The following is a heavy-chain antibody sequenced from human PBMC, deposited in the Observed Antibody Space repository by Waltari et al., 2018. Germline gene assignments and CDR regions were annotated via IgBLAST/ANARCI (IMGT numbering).Heavy chain of an antibody. CDR3: ARDPAFGAFDF. CDR2: ISSSSSTI. D-gene: IGHD3-10*01. V-gene: IGHV3-48*01. CDR1: GFTFSSYS. Sequence: EVQLVESGGGLVQPGGSLRLSCAASGFTFSSYSMNWVRQAPGKGLEWVSYISSSSSTIYYADSVKGRFTISRDNAKNSLYLQMNSLRPDDTAVYFCARDPAFGAFDFWGQGTVVTVSS. J-gene: IGHJ3*01.